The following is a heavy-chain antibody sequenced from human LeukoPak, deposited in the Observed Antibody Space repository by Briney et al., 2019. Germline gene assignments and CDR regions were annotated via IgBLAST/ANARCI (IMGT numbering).Heavy chain of an antibody. CDR1: GFTFSSYS. J-gene: IGHJ3*02. CDR3: ARDKWFAFDI. Sequence: GGSLRLFCAASGFTFSSYSMNWVRQAPGKGLEWVSYISSSSSTIYYADSVKGRFTISRDNAKNSLYLQMNSLRAEDTAVYYCARDKWFAFDIWGQGTMVTVSS. CDR2: ISSSSSTI. D-gene: IGHD3-22*01. V-gene: IGHV3-48*01.